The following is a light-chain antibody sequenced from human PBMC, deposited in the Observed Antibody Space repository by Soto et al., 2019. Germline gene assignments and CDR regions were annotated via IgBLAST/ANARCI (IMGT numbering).Light chain of an antibody. V-gene: IGLV1-40*01. CDR2: GNS. CDR3: QSYDSSLSGYVV. CDR1: SSNIVAGYD. Sequence: QAVLTQPPSVSGAPGQRVTISCTGSSSNIVAGYDVHWYQQLPGTAPKLLIYGNSNRPSGVPDRFSGSKSGTSASLAITGLQAEDEADSYCQSYDSSLSGYVVFGGGTKLTVL. J-gene: IGLJ2*01.